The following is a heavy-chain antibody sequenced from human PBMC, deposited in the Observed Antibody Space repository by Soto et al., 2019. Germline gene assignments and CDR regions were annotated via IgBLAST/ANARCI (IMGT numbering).Heavy chain of an antibody. CDR2: ISSDGSST. CDR1: GFTFSSYW. Sequence: VGSLRLSCAASGFTFSSYWMHWVRQAPGKGLLWVSRISSDGSSTTYADSVKGRFTISRDNAKNTLYLQMNSLRAEDTAVYYCARGYSGTYRSDYWGQGTLVTVSS. J-gene: IGHJ4*02. CDR3: ARGYSGTYRSDY. D-gene: IGHD1-26*01. V-gene: IGHV3-74*01.